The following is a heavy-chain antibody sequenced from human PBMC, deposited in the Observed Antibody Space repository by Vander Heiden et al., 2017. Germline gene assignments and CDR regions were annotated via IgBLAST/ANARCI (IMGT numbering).Heavy chain of an antibody. J-gene: IGHJ6*02. D-gene: IGHD6-19*01. CDR2: ISGSGGSR. CDR1: GFTFTNYA. V-gene: IGHV3-23*01. Sequence: EVQLLESGGGLVQPGGSLRLSCAASGFTFTNYAMNWVRQAPGKGLEWVSGISGSGGSRSYADSVKGRFTISRDNSKNTLYLQMNSLRAEDTAVYYCAKIMSSSGWYFADYYYGMDVWGQGTTVTVSS. CDR3: AKIMSSSGWYFADYYYGMDV.